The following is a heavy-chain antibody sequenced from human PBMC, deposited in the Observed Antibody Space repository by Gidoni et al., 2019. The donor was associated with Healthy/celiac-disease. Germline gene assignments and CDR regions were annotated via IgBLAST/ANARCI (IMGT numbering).Heavy chain of an antibody. V-gene: IGHV5-10-1*03. CDR3: ASHLYGRNDAFDI. CDR2: IDPSDSYT. J-gene: IGHJ3*02. D-gene: IGHD2-2*02. CDR1: GYRFTSYW. Sequence: EVQLVQSGAEVKKPGESLRISCKGSGYRFTSYWISWVRQMPGKGLEWMGRIDPSDSYTNYSPSFQGHVTISADKSISTAYLQWSSLKASDTAMYYCASHLYGRNDAFDIWGQGTMVTVSS.